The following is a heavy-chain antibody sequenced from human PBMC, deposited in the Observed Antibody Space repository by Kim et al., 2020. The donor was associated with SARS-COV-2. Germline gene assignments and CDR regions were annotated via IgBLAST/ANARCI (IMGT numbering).Heavy chain of an antibody. CDR1: GDSVSSNSAA. CDR3: AREFFDWASGPTRVLRLYGSGSYQDY. CDR2: TYYRSKWYN. Sequence: SQTLSLTCAISGDSVSSNSAAWNWIRQSPSRGLEWLGRTYYRSKWYNDYAVSVKSRITINPDTYKNQFSLQLNSVTPEDTAVYYCAREFFDWASGPTRVLRLYGSGSYQDYWGQGTLVTVSS. D-gene: IGHD3-10*01. V-gene: IGHV6-1*01. J-gene: IGHJ4*02.